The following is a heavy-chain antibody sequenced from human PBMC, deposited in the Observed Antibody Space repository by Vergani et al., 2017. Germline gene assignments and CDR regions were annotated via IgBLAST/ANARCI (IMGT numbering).Heavy chain of an antibody. J-gene: IGHJ5*01. CDR1: GFSFNSYW. CDR3: ARARXIETCYMSNWLDS. CDR2: IKSDGSIT. V-gene: IGHV3-74*03. D-gene: IGHD3-9*01. Sequence: DVHLAESGGGFFQPGGSLRLSCSASGFSFNSYWMHLVRQVPGKGLLWVSRIKSDGSITAYADSVKGRFTISRDNAQNTLYLQMNSLRVEDTGVYYCARARXIETCYMSNWLDSWGQGTLVTVSS.